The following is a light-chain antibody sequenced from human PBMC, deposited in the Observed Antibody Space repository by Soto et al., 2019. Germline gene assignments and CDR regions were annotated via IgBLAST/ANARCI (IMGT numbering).Light chain of an antibody. Sequence: EIVLTQSPGTLSLSPGERATLSCRASQSVSSRLAWYQHKPGQAPRLLISGASSRATGIPDRFSGSGSGTDFTLTISRLEPEDFATYYCQQANSFPRTFGQGTKVEIK. CDR3: QQANSFPRT. V-gene: IGKV3-20*01. J-gene: IGKJ1*01. CDR1: QSVSSR. CDR2: GAS.